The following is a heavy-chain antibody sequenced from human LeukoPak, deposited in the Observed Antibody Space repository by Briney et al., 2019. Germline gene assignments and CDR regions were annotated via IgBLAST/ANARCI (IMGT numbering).Heavy chain of an antibody. D-gene: IGHD3-16*02. J-gene: IGHJ4*02. CDR1: GGTFSSYA. CDR2: IIPIFGTA. Sequence: SVKVSCKASGGTFSSYAISWLRQAPGQGLEWMGGIIPIFGTANYAQKLQGRVTITADESTSTAYMELSSLRSEDTAVYYCARPLSPYQFYFHTWGQGTLLTVSS. V-gene: IGHV1-69*01. CDR3: ARPLSPYQFYFHT.